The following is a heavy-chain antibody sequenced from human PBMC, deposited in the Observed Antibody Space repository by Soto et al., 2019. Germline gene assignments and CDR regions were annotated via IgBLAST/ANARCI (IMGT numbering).Heavy chain of an antibody. V-gene: IGHV3-23*01. CDR1: GFTFSSYA. J-gene: IGHJ6*02. CDR2: ISGSGDST. CDR3: AKFYYGDYSYYYYGMDV. D-gene: IGHD4-17*01. Sequence: GGSLRLSCAASGFTFSSYAMSWVRQAPGRGLEWVSAISGSGDSTRYADSVQGRFTISRDTSKHTLYLQMNSLRAEDTAVYYCAKFYYGDYSYYYYGMDVWGQGTTVTVSS.